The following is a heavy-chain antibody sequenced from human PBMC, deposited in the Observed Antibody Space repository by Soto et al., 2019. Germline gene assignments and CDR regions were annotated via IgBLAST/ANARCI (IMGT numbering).Heavy chain of an antibody. D-gene: IGHD2-15*01. J-gene: IGHJ5*02. CDR1: GGSISSYY. CDR3: ARYSRYCSGGSCYTNWFDP. V-gene: IGHV4-59*01. CDR2: IYYSGST. Sequence: SETLSLTCTVSGGSISSYYWSWIRQPPGKGLEWIGYIYYSGSTNYNPSLKSRVTISVDTSKNQFSLKLSSVTAADTAVYYCARYSRYCSGGSCYTNWFDPWGQGTLVTVSS.